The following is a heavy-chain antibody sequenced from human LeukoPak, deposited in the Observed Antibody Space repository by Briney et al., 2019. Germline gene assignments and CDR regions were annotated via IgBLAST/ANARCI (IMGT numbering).Heavy chain of an antibody. V-gene: IGHV4-30-4*08. D-gene: IGHD3-16*01. J-gene: IGHJ4*02. CDR3: ATGGGPFDY. CDR2: IYYSGST. CDR1: GGSISSGDYY. Sequence: PSQTLSLTCTVSGGSISSGDYYWSWIRQPPGKGLEWIGYIYYSGSTYYNPSLKSRVTMSLDTSKNQFFLKLSSVTAADTAVYFCATGGGPFDYWGQGILVTVSS.